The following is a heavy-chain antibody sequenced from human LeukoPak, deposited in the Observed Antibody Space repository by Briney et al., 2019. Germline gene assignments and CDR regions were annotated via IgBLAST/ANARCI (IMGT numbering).Heavy chain of an antibody. Sequence: TLSLTCTVSGGSISSGDYYWSWIRQPPGKGLEWIGYIYYSGSTYYNPSVKSRVTISVDTSKNQFSLKLSSVTAADTAVYYCARWTGLSDAFDIWGQGTMVTVFS. CDR1: GGSISSGDYY. CDR2: IYYSGST. CDR3: ARWTGLSDAFDI. J-gene: IGHJ3*02. V-gene: IGHV4-30-4*08. D-gene: IGHD3/OR15-3a*01.